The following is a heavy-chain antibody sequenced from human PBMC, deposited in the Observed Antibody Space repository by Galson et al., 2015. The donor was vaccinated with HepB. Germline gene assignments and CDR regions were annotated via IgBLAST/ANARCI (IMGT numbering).Heavy chain of an antibody. Sequence: SLRLSCAASGFTFDDYAMHWVRQAPGKGLEWVSLISWDGGSTYYADSVKGRFTNSRDNSKNSLYLQMNSLRAEDTALYYCAKDCSGGSCLDYWGQGTLVTVSS. CDR3: AKDCSGGSCLDY. CDR1: GFTFDDYA. D-gene: IGHD2-15*01. CDR2: ISWDGGST. J-gene: IGHJ4*02. V-gene: IGHV3-43D*04.